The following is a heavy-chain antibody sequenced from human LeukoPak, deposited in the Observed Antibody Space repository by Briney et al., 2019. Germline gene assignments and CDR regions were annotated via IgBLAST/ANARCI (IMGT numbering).Heavy chain of an antibody. V-gene: IGHV3-23*01. J-gene: IGHJ3*02. CDR3: AKGGLSASRAFDI. CDR1: GFTFSTYT. CDR2: ISGSGGST. Sequence: GGSLRLSCAASGFTFSTYTMNWVRQAPGKGLEWVSAISGSGGSTYNADSVKGRFTISRDSSKNTLYLQMNSLRAEDTAVYYCAKGGLSASRAFDIWGQGTMVTVSS. D-gene: IGHD2/OR15-2a*01.